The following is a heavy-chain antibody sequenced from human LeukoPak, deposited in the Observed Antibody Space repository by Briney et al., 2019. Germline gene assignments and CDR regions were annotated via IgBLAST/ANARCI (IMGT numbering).Heavy chain of an antibody. CDR2: INPGSGAT. CDR3: ARDGGSGLNLDY. CDR1: GYTFTDYY. D-gene: IGHD6-19*01. V-gene: IGHV1-2*02. Sequence: ASVKVSCKASGYTFTDYYMHWARQAPGQGLEWMGWINPGSGATKNAQKFQGRVTMTRDTSISTAYMDLSRLTSDDTAVYYCARDGGSGLNLDYWGQGTLVTVSS. J-gene: IGHJ4*02.